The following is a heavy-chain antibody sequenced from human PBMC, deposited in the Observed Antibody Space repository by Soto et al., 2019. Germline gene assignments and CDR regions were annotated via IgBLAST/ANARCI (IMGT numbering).Heavy chain of an antibody. CDR3: ARDGEQWLPRDYYYCMDF. Sequence: QVQLVESGGGVVQPGRSLRLSCAASGFTFSTYGLNWVRQAPGKGLEWVAIIWYDGSNKYYADSVKGRFTISRDNSKNTLYLQRNSPRAEDTAVYYCARDGEQWLPRDYYYCMDFWGQGTTVTVSS. D-gene: IGHD6-19*01. J-gene: IGHJ6*02. V-gene: IGHV3-33*01. CDR2: IWYDGSNK. CDR1: GFTFSTYG.